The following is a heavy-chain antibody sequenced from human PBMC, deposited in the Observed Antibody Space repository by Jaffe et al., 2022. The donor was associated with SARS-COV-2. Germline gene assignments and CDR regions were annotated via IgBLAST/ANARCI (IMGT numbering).Heavy chain of an antibody. CDR3: ARGWQWLVRGGFDY. J-gene: IGHJ4*02. V-gene: IGHV3-7*01. CDR1: GFTFSSYW. Sequence: EVQLVESGGGLVQPGGSLRLSCAASGFTFSSYWMSWVRQAPGKGLEWVANIKQDGSEKYYVDSVKGRFTISRDNAKNSLYLQMNSLRAEDTAVYYCARGWQWLVRGGFDYWGQGTLVTVSS. CDR2: IKQDGSEK. D-gene: IGHD6-19*01.